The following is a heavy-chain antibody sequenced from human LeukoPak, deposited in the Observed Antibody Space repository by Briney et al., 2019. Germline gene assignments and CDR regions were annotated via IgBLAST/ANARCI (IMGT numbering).Heavy chain of an antibody. CDR2: INYDGTST. Sequence: PGGSLRLSCAASGFTFSSKSYWMHWVRQAPGKGLVWVSRINYDGTSTNYADSVKGRFTISRDNARDTLYLQINSLRAEDTAVYYCARVPYYYGSGRPARYFDYWGQGTLVTVSS. J-gene: IGHJ4*02. CDR1: GFTFSSKSYW. D-gene: IGHD3-10*01. CDR3: ARVPYYYGSGRPARYFDY. V-gene: IGHV3-74*01.